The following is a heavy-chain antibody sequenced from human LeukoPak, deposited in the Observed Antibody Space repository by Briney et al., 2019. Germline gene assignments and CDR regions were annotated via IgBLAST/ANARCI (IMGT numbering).Heavy chain of an antibody. CDR1: GYTLTELS. Sequence: ASVKVSCKVSGYTLTELSMHWVRQAPGKGPEWMGGFDPEDGETIYAQKFQGRVTMTEDTSTDTAYMELSSLRSEDTAVYYCASLLDYGDYLTKPNWFDPWGQGTLVTVSS. CDR2: FDPEDGET. V-gene: IGHV1-24*01. CDR3: ASLLDYGDYLTKPNWFDP. D-gene: IGHD4-17*01. J-gene: IGHJ5*02.